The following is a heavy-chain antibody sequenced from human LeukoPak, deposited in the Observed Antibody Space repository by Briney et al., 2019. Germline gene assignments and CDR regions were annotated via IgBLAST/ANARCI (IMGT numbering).Heavy chain of an antibody. V-gene: IGHV4-39*07. J-gene: IGHJ4*02. CDR1: GGSISSSSYY. Sequence: SETLSLTCTVSGGSISSSSYYWGWIRQPPGKGLEWIGSIYYSGSTYYNPSLKSRVTISVDTSKNQFSLKLSSVTAADTAVYYCVRDSSGYYYFDYWGQGTLVTVSS. CDR3: VRDSSGYYYFDY. CDR2: IYYSGST. D-gene: IGHD3-22*01.